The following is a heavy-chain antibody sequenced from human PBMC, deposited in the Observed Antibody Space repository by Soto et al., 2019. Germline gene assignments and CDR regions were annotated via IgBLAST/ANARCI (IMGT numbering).Heavy chain of an antibody. D-gene: IGHD2-15*01. CDR2: ISTYNGDT. V-gene: IGHV1-18*01. J-gene: IGHJ6*02. Sequence: QVQLVQSGAEVRKPGASVKVSCKASGYTFTSSGISWLRQAPGQGLEWMGWISTYNGDTNDAPKFQDRVTMTIDRSXCPAYMELRSLRSDDAAVYYCARAGAAPYYYYGMDVWGQGTRVTVSS. CDR1: GYTFTSSG. CDR3: ARAGAAPYYYYGMDV.